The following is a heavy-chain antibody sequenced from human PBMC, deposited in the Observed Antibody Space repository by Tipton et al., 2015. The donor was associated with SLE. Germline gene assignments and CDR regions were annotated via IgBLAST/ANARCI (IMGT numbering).Heavy chain of an antibody. D-gene: IGHD3-16*01. CDR1: GGSFSGYY. Sequence: TLSLTCAVYGGSFSGYYWTWIRQPPGKGLEWIGEINHGGSTNYNPSLKSRVTMSVDVSKNQFSLKLSSVTAADTAVYYCARDLRAIGDRFDPWGQGALVTVSS. J-gene: IGHJ5*02. CDR3: ARDLRAIGDRFDP. CDR2: INHGGST. V-gene: IGHV4-34*01.